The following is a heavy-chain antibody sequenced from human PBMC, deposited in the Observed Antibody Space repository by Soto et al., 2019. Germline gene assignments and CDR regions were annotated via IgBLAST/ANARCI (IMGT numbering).Heavy chain of an antibody. J-gene: IGHJ6*02. CDR1: GGSISSSSYY. CDR2: IYYSGST. D-gene: IGHD3-10*01. V-gene: IGHV4-39*01. CDR3: AGFGELSVLNYYCYYGMDV. Sequence: PSETLSLTCTVSGGSISSSSYYWGWIRQPPGKGLEWIGSIYYSGSTYYNPSLKSRVTISVDTSKNQFSLKLSSVTAADTAVYYCAGFGELSVLNYYCYYGMDVWGQGTTVTVSS.